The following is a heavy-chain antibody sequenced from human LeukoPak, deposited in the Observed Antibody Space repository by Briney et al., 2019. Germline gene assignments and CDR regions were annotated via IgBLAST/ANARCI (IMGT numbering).Heavy chain of an antibody. CDR2: INHSGST. V-gene: IGHV4-34*01. CDR1: GGSFSGYY. CDR3: ARAKDIVVVVAGGFDY. D-gene: IGHD2-15*01. Sequence: SETLSLTCAVYGGSFSGYYWSWIRQPPGKGLEWIGEINHSGSTNYNPSPKSRVTISVDTSKNQFSLKLSSVTAADTAVYYCARAKDIVVVVAGGFDYWGQGTLVTVSS. J-gene: IGHJ4*02.